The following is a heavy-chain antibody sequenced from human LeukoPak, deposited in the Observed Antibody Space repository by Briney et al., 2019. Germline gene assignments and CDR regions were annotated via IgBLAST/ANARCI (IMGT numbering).Heavy chain of an antibody. Sequence: PSETLSLTCAVYGGSFSGYYWSWIRQPPGKGLEWIGEINHSGSTNYNPSLKSRVTISVDTSKNQFSLKLSSVTAADTAVYYCARWRKRVARSIQPRNVVVPAATRVDGMDVWGQGTTVTVSS. J-gene: IGHJ6*02. V-gene: IGHV4-34*01. D-gene: IGHD2-2*01. CDR1: GGSFSGYY. CDR2: INHSGST. CDR3: ARWRKRVARSIQPRNVVVPAATRVDGMDV.